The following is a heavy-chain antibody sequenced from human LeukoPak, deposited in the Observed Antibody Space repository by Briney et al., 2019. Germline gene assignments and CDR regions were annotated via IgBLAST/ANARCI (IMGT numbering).Heavy chain of an antibody. Sequence: SVKVSCKASGGTFSIYAISWVRQAPGQGLEWMGGIIPIFGPANYTQKFQGRVTITADESTSTAYMELSSLRSDDTAVYYCARLCPMTTVTSPGFWFDPWGQGTLVTVSS. J-gene: IGHJ5*02. CDR1: GGTFSIYA. CDR3: ARLCPMTTVTSPGFWFDP. CDR2: IIPIFGPA. D-gene: IGHD4-17*01. V-gene: IGHV1-69*13.